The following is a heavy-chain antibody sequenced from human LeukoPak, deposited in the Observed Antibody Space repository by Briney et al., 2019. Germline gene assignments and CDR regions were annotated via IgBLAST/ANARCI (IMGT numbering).Heavy chain of an antibody. J-gene: IGHJ3*02. Sequence: GESLKISFKGSGYSFTSYWIGWVRQMPGKGLEWMGIIYPGDSDTRYSPSFQGQVTISADKSISTAYLQWSSLKASDTAMYYCAARHSTFQHGSYSAFDIWGQGTMVTVSS. CDR1: GYSFTSYW. D-gene: IGHD1-26*01. CDR2: IYPGDSDT. V-gene: IGHV5-51*01. CDR3: AARHSTFQHGSYSAFDI.